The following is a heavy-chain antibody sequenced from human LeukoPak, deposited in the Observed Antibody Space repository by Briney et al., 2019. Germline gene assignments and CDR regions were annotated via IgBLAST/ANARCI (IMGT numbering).Heavy chain of an antibody. CDR2: MSSSSSYI. CDR1: GFTFSSFS. Sequence: PGGSLRLSCAASGFTFSSFSMNWVRQAPGKGLEWVSSMSSSSSYIYYADSVKGRFTISRDNAKNSLYLQMNSLRAEDTAVYYCARGPLGYSSSRFDPWGQGTPVTVSS. D-gene: IGHD6-13*01. J-gene: IGHJ5*02. V-gene: IGHV3-21*01. CDR3: ARGPLGYSSSRFDP.